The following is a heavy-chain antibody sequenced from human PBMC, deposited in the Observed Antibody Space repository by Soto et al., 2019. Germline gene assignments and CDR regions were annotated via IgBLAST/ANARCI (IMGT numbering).Heavy chain of an antibody. V-gene: IGHV1-69*01. CDR1: GGTFSSYA. CDR3: ARGGPDYYDSSGYYFRWFDP. J-gene: IGHJ5*02. D-gene: IGHD3-22*01. Sequence: QVQLVQSGAEVKKPGSSVKVSCKASGGTFSSYAISWVRQAPGQGLEWMGGIIPIFGTANYAQKFQGRVTITADESPSTAYMELSSLRSEDTAVYYCARGGPDYYDSSGYYFRWFDPWGQGTLVTVSS. CDR2: IIPIFGTA.